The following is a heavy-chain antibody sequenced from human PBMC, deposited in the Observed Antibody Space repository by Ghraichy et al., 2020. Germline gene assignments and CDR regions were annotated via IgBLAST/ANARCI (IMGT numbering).Heavy chain of an antibody. Sequence: SETLSLTCAVYGGSFSGYYWSWIRQPPGKGLEWIGEINHSGSTNYNPSLKSRVTISVDTSKNQFSLKLSSVTAADTAVYYCARVGYYDSSGYRPAEYFQHWGQGTLVTVSS. V-gene: IGHV4-34*01. CDR3: ARVGYYDSSGYRPAEYFQH. D-gene: IGHD3-22*01. CDR1: GGSFSGYY. CDR2: INHSGST. J-gene: IGHJ1*01.